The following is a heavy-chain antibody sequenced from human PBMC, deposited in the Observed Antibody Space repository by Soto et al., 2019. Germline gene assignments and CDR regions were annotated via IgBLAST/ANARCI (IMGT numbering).Heavy chain of an antibody. CDR2: IRSKANSYAT. J-gene: IGHJ4*02. CDR3: TRRDGLDY. CDR1: GFTFSGSA. V-gene: IGHV3-73*02. D-gene: IGHD2-8*01. Sequence: EVQLVESGGGLVQPGGSLKLSCAASGFTFSGSAMHWVRQASGKGLEWVGRIRSKANSYATTYAASVKGRFTISRDYSKNTAYLQMNSLKTEDTAVYYCTRRDGLDYWGQGTLVTVSS.